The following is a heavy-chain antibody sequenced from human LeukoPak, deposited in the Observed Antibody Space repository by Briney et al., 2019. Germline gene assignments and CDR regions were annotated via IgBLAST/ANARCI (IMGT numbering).Heavy chain of an antibody. J-gene: IGHJ5*02. CDR2: ISSSGSTI. CDR3: ARDRGYYDSSGPRGWFDP. Sequence: GGSLRLSCAASGFTFSSYSMNWVRQAPGKGLEWVSYISSSGSTIYYADSVKGRFTISRDNAKNSLYLQMNSLRAEDTAVYYCARDRGYYDSSGPRGWFDPWGQGTLVTVSS. D-gene: IGHD3-22*01. V-gene: IGHV3-48*04. CDR1: GFTFSSYS.